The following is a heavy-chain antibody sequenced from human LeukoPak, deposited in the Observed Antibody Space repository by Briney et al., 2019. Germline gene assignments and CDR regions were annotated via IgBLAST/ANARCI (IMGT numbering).Heavy chain of an antibody. D-gene: IGHD6-19*01. CDR3: ARTGYSSALYYFDY. Sequence: ASVKVSCKASGYTFTGYYMHWVRQAPGQGLEWMGWINPNSGGTNYAQKFQGRVTMTRDTSISTAYMELSRLRSDDTAVYYCARTGYSSALYYFDYWGQGTLVTVSS. CDR1: GYTFTGYY. CDR2: INPNSGGT. J-gene: IGHJ4*02. V-gene: IGHV1-2*02.